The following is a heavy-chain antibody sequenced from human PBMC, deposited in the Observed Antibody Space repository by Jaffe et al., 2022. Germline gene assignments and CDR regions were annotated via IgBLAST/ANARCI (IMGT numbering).Heavy chain of an antibody. J-gene: IGHJ4*02. Sequence: EVQLVESGGGLVQPGGSLKLSCAASGFTFSGSAMHWVRQASGKGLEWVGRIRSKANSYATAYAASVKGRFTISRDDSKNTAYLQMNSLKTEDTAVYYCTRQDAMVRGVSAFDYWGQGTLVTVSS. CDR1: GFTFSGSA. CDR3: TRQDAMVRGVSAFDY. D-gene: IGHD3-10*01. CDR2: IRSKANSYAT. V-gene: IGHV3-73*02.